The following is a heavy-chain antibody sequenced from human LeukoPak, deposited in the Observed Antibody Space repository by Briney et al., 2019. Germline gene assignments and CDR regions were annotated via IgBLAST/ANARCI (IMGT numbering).Heavy chain of an antibody. Sequence: GGPLRLSCAASGFTFSSYNMNWVRQAPGQGLEWVSYISSRSSSIYYADSVKGRFTISRDNAKNSLYLQMNSLRAEDTAVYYCARRGTHCSGGSCYTYYMDVWGKGTTVTVSS. CDR3: ARRGTHCSGGSCYTYYMDV. V-gene: IGHV3-48*01. D-gene: IGHD2-15*01. CDR2: ISSRSSSI. J-gene: IGHJ6*03. CDR1: GFTFSSYN.